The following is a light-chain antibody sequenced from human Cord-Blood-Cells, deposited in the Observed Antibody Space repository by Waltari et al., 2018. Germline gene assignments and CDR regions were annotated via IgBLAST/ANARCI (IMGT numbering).Light chain of an antibody. CDR1: SPNIRAGYD. CDR3: QSYDSSLSGWV. CDR2: GNS. Sequence: QSVLTQPPSVSGAPGPRVTISCTGSSPNIRAGYDVHWYQQLPGTAPKLLIYGNSNRPSGVPDRFSGSKSGTSASLAITGLQAEDEADYYCQSYDSSLSGWVFGGGTKLTVL. V-gene: IGLV1-40*01. J-gene: IGLJ3*02.